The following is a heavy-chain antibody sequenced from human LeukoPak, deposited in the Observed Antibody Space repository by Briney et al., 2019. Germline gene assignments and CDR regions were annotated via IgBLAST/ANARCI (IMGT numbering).Heavy chain of an antibody. Sequence: SETLSLTCTVSGGSISSYYWSWIRQPPGKGLEWIGSIYYSGSTYYNPSLKSRVTISVDTSKNQFSLKLSSVTAADTAVYYCARGVSGSYLHNDYWGQGTLVTVSS. CDR2: IYYSGST. V-gene: IGHV4-59*05. J-gene: IGHJ4*02. CDR1: GGSISSYY. D-gene: IGHD1-26*01. CDR3: ARGVSGSYLHNDY.